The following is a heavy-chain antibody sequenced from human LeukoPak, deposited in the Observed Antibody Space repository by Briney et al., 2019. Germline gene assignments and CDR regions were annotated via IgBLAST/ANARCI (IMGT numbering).Heavy chain of an antibody. D-gene: IGHD3-22*01. CDR1: GFTFSSYA. CDR2: ISPSGDRT. CDR3: AIMHGYYDGSGFWVQ. V-gene: IGHV3-23*01. J-gene: IGHJ4*02. Sequence: GGSLRLSCAASGFTFSSYAMSWVRQAPGKGLEWVSFISPSGDRTSNADSVEGRFAISRDNTRNTLYLQMNSLRDEDTGVYYCAIMHGYYDGSGFWVQWGQGTLVTVSS.